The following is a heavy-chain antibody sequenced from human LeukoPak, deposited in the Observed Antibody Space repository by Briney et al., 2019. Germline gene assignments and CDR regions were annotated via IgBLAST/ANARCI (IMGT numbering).Heavy chain of an antibody. Sequence: GASLRLSCAASGFTFSRYWLHWVRQTPGKGLVWVSRINGDGRSTSYADSAKGRFTISRDNAKNTLYLQMNSLRAEDTAVYYCARGTNGWGFDLWAQGTLVTVSS. CDR3: ARGTNGWGFDL. CDR1: GFTFSRYW. D-gene: IGHD6-19*01. CDR2: INGDGRST. J-gene: IGHJ5*02. V-gene: IGHV3-74*01.